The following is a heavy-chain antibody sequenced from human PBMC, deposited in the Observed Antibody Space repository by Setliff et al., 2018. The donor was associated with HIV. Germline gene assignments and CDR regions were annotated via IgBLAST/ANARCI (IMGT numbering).Heavy chain of an antibody. CDR2: IVVGSGNT. D-gene: IGHD5-12*01. J-gene: IGHJ4*02. CDR1: GFTFTSSA. CDR3: AAGGVASGVYGY. Sequence: GASVKVSCKASGFTFTSSAVQWVRQARGQRLGWIGWIVVGSGNTNYAQKFQERVTITRDMSTSTAYMELSSLRSEDTAVYYCAAGGVASGVYGYWGQGTLVTVSS. V-gene: IGHV1-58*01.